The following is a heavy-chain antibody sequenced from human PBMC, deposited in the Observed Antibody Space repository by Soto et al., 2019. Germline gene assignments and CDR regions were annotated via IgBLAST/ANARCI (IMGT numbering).Heavy chain of an antibody. Sequence: ASVKVSCKXSGYTFTSYGISWVRQAPGQGLEWMGWISAYNGNTNYAQKLQGRVTMTTDTSTSTAYMELRSLRSDDTAVYYCARGLGGGATTAPFQHWGQGTLVTVSS. CDR2: ISAYNGNT. D-gene: IGHD1-26*01. V-gene: IGHV1-18*01. CDR3: ARGLGGGATTAPFQH. CDR1: GYTFTSYG. J-gene: IGHJ1*01.